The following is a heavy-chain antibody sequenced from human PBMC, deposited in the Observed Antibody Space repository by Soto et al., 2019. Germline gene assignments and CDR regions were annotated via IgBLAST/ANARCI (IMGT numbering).Heavy chain of an antibody. Sequence: GGSLRLSCAASGFTFSSSAMSWVRQAPGKGLGWASTISGSGATTYYADSVKGRFTISRDNSKNTLYLQMNSLRAEDTAVYYCAKGSYYDFWSGYSYYFDYWGQGTLVTVSS. CDR1: GFTFSSSA. J-gene: IGHJ4*02. CDR3: AKGSYYDFWSGYSYYFDY. CDR2: ISGSGATT. V-gene: IGHV3-23*01. D-gene: IGHD3-3*01.